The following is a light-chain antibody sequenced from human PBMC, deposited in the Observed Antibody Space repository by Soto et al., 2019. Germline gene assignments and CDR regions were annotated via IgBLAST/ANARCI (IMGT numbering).Light chain of an antibody. J-gene: IGKJ4*01. Sequence: PENRAPLSCRASQSVSDSLAWYQQKPGQAPRLVIHAASNRPPGIPARFSGSGSGTDFTLTISSLEPEDFAVYYCQHRDNRPPGLTFGGGTRWIS. CDR1: QSVSDS. CDR2: AAS. CDR3: QHRDNRPPGLT. V-gene: IGKV3-11*01.